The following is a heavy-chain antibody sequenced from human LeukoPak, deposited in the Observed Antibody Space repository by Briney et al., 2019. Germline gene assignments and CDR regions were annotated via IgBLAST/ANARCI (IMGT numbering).Heavy chain of an antibody. Sequence: SVKVSCKASGGTFSSYAISWVRQAPGQGLEWMGRIIPILGIANYAQKFQGRVTITPDKSTSTAYMELSSLRSEDTAVYYCARDNFGTARDYWGQGTLVTVSS. CDR2: IIPILGIA. CDR3: ARDNFGTARDY. J-gene: IGHJ4*02. V-gene: IGHV1-69*04. D-gene: IGHD3-10*01. CDR1: GGTFSSYA.